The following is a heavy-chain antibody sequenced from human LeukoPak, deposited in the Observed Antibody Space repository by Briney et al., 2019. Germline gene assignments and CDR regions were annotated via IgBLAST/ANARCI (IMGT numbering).Heavy chain of an antibody. CDR2: IYYSGST. CDR3: ARGKRGMVATPRAGAFDI. V-gene: IGHV4-39*07. CDR1: GGSISSSSYY. Sequence: SETLSLTCTVSGGSISSSSYYWGWIRQPPGKGLEWIGSIYYSGSTYYNPSLKSRVTISVDTSKNQFSLKLSSVTAADTAVYYWARGKRGMVATPRAGAFDIWGQGTMVTVSS. J-gene: IGHJ3*02. D-gene: IGHD5-12*01.